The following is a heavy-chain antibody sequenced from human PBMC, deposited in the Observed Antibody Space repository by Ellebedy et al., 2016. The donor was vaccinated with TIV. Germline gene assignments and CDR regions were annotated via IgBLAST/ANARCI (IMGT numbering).Heavy chain of an antibody. J-gene: IGHJ4*02. V-gene: IGHV3-11*05. Sequence: GESLKISCAASGFVFSDFYMTWIRQAPGKGLEWVSYISGDGSVTDYADSVKGRFTISRDNAKNSLYLQMNSLRAEDTALYYCAKDIRRGIAVGGTFYYWGQGTLVTVSS. CDR1: GFVFSDFY. CDR3: AKDIRRGIAVGGTFYY. D-gene: IGHD6-19*01. CDR2: ISGDGSVT.